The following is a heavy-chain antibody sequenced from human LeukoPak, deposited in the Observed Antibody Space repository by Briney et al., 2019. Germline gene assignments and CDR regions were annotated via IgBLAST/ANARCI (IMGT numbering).Heavy chain of an antibody. CDR3: ARDRDYYGSGRTFAFDI. V-gene: IGHV3-33*01. CDR1: GFTFSSYG. Sequence: GGSLRLSCAASGFTFSSYGMHWVRQAPGKGLEWVAVIWYDGSNKYYADSVKGRFTISRDNSKNTLYLQMNSLRAEDTAVYYCARDRDYYGSGRTFAFDIWGQGTMVTVSS. D-gene: IGHD3-10*01. CDR2: IWYDGSNK. J-gene: IGHJ3*02.